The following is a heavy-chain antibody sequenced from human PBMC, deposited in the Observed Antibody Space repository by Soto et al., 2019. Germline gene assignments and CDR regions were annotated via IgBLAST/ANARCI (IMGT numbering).Heavy chain of an antibody. Sequence: PGGSLSLSCAASGVTFSSYAMSWVRQAPGKGLEWVSAISGSGGSTYYADSVKGRFTIYNDNSKNTLYLQMNSRRAENTAVYYCAKGDDAAMADYYYGMDVWGQGTTVTVSS. J-gene: IGHJ6*02. CDR1: GVTFSSYA. CDR3: AKGDDAAMADYYYGMDV. V-gene: IGHV3-23*01. D-gene: IGHD5-18*01. CDR2: ISGSGGST.